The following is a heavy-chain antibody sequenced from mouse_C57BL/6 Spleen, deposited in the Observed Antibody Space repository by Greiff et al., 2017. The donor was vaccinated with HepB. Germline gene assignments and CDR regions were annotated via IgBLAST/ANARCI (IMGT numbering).Heavy chain of an antibody. CDR2: INPNNGGT. CDR1: GYTFTDYN. Sequence: EVKLVESGPELVKPGASVKIPCKASGYTFTDYNMDWVKQSHGKSLEWIGDINPNNGGTIYNQKFKGKATLTVDKSSSTAYMELRSLTSEDTAVYYCASRDYGSSGPWFAYWGQGTLVTVSA. D-gene: IGHD1-1*01. V-gene: IGHV1-18*01. J-gene: IGHJ3*01. CDR3: ASRDYGSSGPWFAY.